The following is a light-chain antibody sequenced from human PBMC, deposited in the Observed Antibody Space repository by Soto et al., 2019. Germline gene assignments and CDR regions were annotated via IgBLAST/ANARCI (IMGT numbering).Light chain of an antibody. V-gene: IGKV3-20*01. J-gene: IGKJ1*01. CDR1: QSVSSS. CDR2: GTS. CDR3: QQYGISPST. Sequence: EIVLTQSPGTLSLSPGERATLSCRASQSVSSSLAWYQQKPGQAPGLLIYGTSNRATAIPDRFSGSGSGADFTLTISRLEPEDFALYYCQQYGISPSTFGPGTKVEI.